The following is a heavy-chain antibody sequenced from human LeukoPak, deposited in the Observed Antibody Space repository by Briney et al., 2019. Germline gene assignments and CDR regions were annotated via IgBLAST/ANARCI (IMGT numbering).Heavy chain of an antibody. CDR2: IYYSGST. J-gene: IGHJ5*02. CDR3: ARPTCGGDCYVNT. Sequence: SETLSLTCTVSGGSISSYYWSWIRQPPGKGLEWVGYIYYSGSTNYNPSLKSRVTISVDTSKNQFSLKLSSVTAADTAVYYCARPTCGGDCYVNTWGQGTLVTVSS. CDR1: GGSISSYY. D-gene: IGHD2-21*02. V-gene: IGHV4-59*01.